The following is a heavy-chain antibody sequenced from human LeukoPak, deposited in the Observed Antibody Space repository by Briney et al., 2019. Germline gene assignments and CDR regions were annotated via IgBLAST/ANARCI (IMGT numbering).Heavy chain of an antibody. CDR3: AREIPGGATALDS. D-gene: IGHD1-26*01. Sequence: PGGSLRLSCAASGFPVSIYWMSWVRQAPGKGLEFVANIKEDGGERNYVDSVRGRFTISRDNAMNSLSLQMNSLRDEDTAVYYCAREIPGGATALDSWGQGTLVTVSS. CDR1: GFPVSIYW. J-gene: IGHJ4*02. CDR2: IKEDGGER. V-gene: IGHV3-7*04.